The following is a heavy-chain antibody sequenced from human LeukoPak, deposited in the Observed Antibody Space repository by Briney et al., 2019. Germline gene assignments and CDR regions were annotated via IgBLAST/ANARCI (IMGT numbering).Heavy chain of an antibody. V-gene: IGHV4-4*07. CDR1: GGSISSYY. CDR3: ARGLVVAATGGAFDI. Sequence: SETLSLTCTVSGGSISSYYWSWIRQPAGKGLEWIGRIYTSGSTNYNPSLKSRVTMSVDTSKNQFSLKLSSVTAADTAVYYCARGLVVAATGGAFDIWGQGTMVTVSS. D-gene: IGHD2-15*01. CDR2: IYTSGST. J-gene: IGHJ3*02.